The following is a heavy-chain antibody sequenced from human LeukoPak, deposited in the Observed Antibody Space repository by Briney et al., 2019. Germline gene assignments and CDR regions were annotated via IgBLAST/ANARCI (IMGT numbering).Heavy chain of an antibody. Sequence: AASVKVSCKASGYSFTAYDINWVRQATGQGLAWIGYINPNTGLTESAQKFQGRVSLTRDTSITTAYMELSSLTSEDTAVYYCATTLRNNPPWGQGTLVTVSS. J-gene: IGHJ5*02. CDR2: INPNTGLT. D-gene: IGHD1/OR15-1a*01. V-gene: IGHV1-8*01. CDR3: ATTLRNNPP. CDR1: GYSFTAYD.